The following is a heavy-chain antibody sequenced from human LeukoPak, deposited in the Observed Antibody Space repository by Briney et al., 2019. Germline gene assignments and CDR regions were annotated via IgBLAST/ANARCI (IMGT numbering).Heavy chain of an antibody. Sequence: GGSLRLSCAASGFTFDDYAMHWVRQAPGKGLEWASGISWNSGSIGYADSVKGRFTISRDNSKNTLYLQMNSLRAENTAVYYCAKTGTPWYYFDYWGQGTLVTVSS. J-gene: IGHJ4*02. CDR3: AKTGTPWYYFDY. V-gene: IGHV3-9*01. CDR2: ISWNSGSI. D-gene: IGHD6-13*01. CDR1: GFTFDDYA.